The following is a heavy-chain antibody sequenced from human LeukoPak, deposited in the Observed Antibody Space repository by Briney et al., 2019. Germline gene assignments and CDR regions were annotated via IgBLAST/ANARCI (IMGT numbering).Heavy chain of an antibody. D-gene: IGHD3-10*01. CDR3: AKGTDYYGSGGHFDF. J-gene: IGHJ4*02. V-gene: IGHV3-23*01. CDR1: GFTFSSYA. Sequence: RGSLRLSCAASGFTFSSYAMSWVRQAPGEGLEWVSGISGGATSTDYADSVRGRFSISRDNFKNTVSLQMSSLRAEDTATYYCAKGTDYYGSGGHFDFWGQGALVTVSS. CDR2: ISGGATST.